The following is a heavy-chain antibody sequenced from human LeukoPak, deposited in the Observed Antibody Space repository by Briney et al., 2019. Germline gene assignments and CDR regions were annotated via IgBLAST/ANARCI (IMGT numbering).Heavy chain of an antibody. CDR3: ATWFRSWGPWDFDY. V-gene: IGHV1-24*01. CDR1: GYTLTELS. D-gene: IGHD6-13*01. J-gene: IGHJ4*02. Sequence: GASVKVSCKASGYTLTELSMHWVRQAPGKALEWMGGFDPEDGETIYAQKFQGRVTMTEDTSTDTAYMELSSLRSEDTAVYYCATWFRSWGPWDFDYWGQGTLVTVSS. CDR2: FDPEDGET.